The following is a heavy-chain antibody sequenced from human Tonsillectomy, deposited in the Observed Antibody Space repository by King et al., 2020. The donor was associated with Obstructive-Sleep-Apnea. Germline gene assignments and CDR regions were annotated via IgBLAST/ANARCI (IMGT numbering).Heavy chain of an antibody. CDR2: SSWNSGRI. CDR3: AKDLSSGWYGPVDY. CDR1: GFTFEDYA. D-gene: IGHD6-19*01. V-gene: IGHV3-9*01. J-gene: IGHJ4*02. Sequence: VQLVESGGGLVQPGRSLRLSCAASGFTFEDYAMHWVRQAPGKGLEWCSGSSWNSGRIGYADVVTGRLTISRDNAKNSLFLQMNSLRTEDTALYYCAKDLSSGWYGPVDYWGQGTLVTVSS.